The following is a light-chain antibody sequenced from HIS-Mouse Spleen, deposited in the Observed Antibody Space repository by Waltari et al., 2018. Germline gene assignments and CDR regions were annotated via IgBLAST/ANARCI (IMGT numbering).Light chain of an antibody. CDR2: STN. CDR1: SGSVSTSYY. Sequence: QTVVTQEPSFSVSPGGTVTLTCGLSSGSVSTSYYSSWYQPTPGQAPRTLIYSTNTRSSGVPDRFSGSILGNKAALTITGAQADDESDYYCVLYMGSGIWVFGGGTKLTVL. J-gene: IGLJ3*02. V-gene: IGLV8-61*01. CDR3: VLYMGSGIWV.